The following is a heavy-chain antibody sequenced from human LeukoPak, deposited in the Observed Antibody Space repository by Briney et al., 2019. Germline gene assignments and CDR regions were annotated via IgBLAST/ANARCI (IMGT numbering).Heavy chain of an antibody. D-gene: IGHD3-10*01. CDR3: ARGGVYYYGSGSYYTPAGWFDP. CDR1: GGSFSGYY. Sequence: SETLSLTCAVYGGSFSGYYWSWIRQPPGEGLEWIGEINHSGSTNYNPSLKSRVTISVDTSKNQFSLKLSSVTAADTAVYYCARGGVYYYGSGSYYTPAGWFDPWGQGTLVTVSS. V-gene: IGHV4-34*01. J-gene: IGHJ5*02. CDR2: INHSGST.